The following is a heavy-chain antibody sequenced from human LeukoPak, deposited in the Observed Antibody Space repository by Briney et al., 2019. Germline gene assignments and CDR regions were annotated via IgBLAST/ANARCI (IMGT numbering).Heavy chain of an antibody. CDR3: ARNRGPLLRYFDWLSQYYYYYYMDV. V-gene: IGHV4-39*07. CDR2: IYYSGST. J-gene: IGHJ6*03. Sequence: SETLSLTCTVSGGSISSSSYYWGWIRQPPGKGLEWFGSIYYSGSTYYNPSLKSRVTISVDTSKNQFSLKLSSVTAADTAVYYCARNRGPLLRYFDWLSQYYYYYYMDVWGKGTTVTVSS. D-gene: IGHD3-9*01. CDR1: GGSISSSSYY.